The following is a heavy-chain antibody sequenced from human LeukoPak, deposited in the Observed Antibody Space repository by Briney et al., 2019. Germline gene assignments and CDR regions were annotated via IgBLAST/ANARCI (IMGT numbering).Heavy chain of an antibody. J-gene: IGHJ2*01. V-gene: IGHV3-30*18. D-gene: IGHD6-19*01. CDR1: GFTFSNYG. CDR2: ISYDGSNQ. CDR3: AKDRSGLNWYFDL. Sequence: PGRSLRLSCAASGFTFSNYGMHWVRQAPGKGLEWVAIISYDGSNQYYTDSVKGRLTISRDNSKNTLYLQINSLRAEDTAVYFCAKDRSGLNWYFDLWGRGTLVTVSS.